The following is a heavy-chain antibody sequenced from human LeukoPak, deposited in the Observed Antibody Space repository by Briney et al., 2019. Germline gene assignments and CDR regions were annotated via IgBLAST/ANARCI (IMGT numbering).Heavy chain of an antibody. CDR3: ARCGYSFGTGYYFDS. D-gene: IGHD5-18*01. V-gene: IGHV4-59*01. Sequence: SETLSLTCTVSGGSISNYYWSWLRQPPGKGLEWIGYIYYSGSTYYNSSLSSRVTISLDTSKNQFSLKLNSGTAADTGVYYWARCGYSFGTGYYFDSWGQGTLVTVSS. CDR1: GGSISNYY. J-gene: IGHJ4*02. CDR2: IYYSGST.